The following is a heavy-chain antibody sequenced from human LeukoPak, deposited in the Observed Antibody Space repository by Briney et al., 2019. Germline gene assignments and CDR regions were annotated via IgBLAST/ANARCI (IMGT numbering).Heavy chain of an antibody. V-gene: IGHV1-2*02. CDR3: ARESKGIVVVPAAPGWFDP. J-gene: IGHJ5*02. Sequence: ASVKVSCKASGYTFTGYYMHWVRQAPGQGLEWMGWINPNSGGTNYAQKFQGRVTMTRDTSISTAYMELSRLRSDDTAVYYCARESKGIVVVPAAPGWFDPWGQGTLVTVSS. CDR1: GYTFTGYY. D-gene: IGHD2-2*01. CDR2: INPNSGGT.